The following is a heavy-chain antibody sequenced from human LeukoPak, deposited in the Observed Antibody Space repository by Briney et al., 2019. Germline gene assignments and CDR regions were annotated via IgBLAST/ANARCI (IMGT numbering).Heavy chain of an antibody. CDR1: GGTFSSYA. CDR2: IIPILGIA. J-gene: IGHJ5*02. V-gene: IGHV1-69*04. Sequence: GASVKVSCKASGGTFSSYAISWVRQAPGQGLEWMGRIIPILGIANYAQKFQGRVTITADKSTSTAYMELSSLRSEDTAVYYCARDGGLRNWFDPWGQGTLVTVSS. D-gene: IGHD5-12*01. CDR3: ARDGGLRNWFDP.